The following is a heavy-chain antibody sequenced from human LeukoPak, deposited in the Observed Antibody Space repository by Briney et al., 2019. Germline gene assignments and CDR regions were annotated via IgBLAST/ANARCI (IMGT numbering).Heavy chain of an antibody. CDR2: MNPNSGNT. D-gene: IGHD3-16*02. Sequence: ASVKVSCKASGYTFTSYDINWVRQATGQGLEWMGWMNPNSGNTGYAQKFQGRVTMTRNTSISTAYMELSSLRSEDTAAYYCARGSITFGGVIEFDYWGQGTLVTVSS. J-gene: IGHJ4*02. CDR1: GYTFTSYD. V-gene: IGHV1-8*01. CDR3: ARGSITFGGVIEFDY.